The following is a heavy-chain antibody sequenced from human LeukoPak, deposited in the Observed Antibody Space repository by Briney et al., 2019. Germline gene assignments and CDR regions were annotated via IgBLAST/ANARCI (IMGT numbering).Heavy chain of an antibody. D-gene: IGHD2-2*01. V-gene: IGHV1-69*05. CDR3: ARVEEIGYCSSTSCPHLYYYYYMDV. CDR1: GGTFSSYA. J-gene: IGHJ6*03. Sequence: GSSVKVSCKASGGTFSSYAISWVRQAPGQGLEWMGGIIPIFGAANYAQKFQGRVTITTDESTSTAYMELSRLRSEDTAVYYCARVEEIGYCSSTSCPHLYYYYYMDVWGKGTTVTVSS. CDR2: IIPIFGAA.